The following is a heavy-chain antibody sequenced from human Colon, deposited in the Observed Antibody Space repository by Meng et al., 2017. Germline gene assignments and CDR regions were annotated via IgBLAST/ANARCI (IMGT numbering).Heavy chain of an antibody. V-gene: IGHV4-61*01. CDR1: AGSGSSAIFY. CDR3: ARFYGSGTFEVHDY. D-gene: IGHD3-10*01. Sequence: QWQRQESGPGLVGPSGPLVLPCIVSAGSGSSAIFYWSWIRQPPGKGMEWIGLIHYSGSRNYNPSPKSRVTMSVDTSKNQVSLRPTSVTAADTAVYYCARFYGSGTFEVHDYWGQGTLVTVSS. J-gene: IGHJ4*02. CDR2: IHYSGSR.